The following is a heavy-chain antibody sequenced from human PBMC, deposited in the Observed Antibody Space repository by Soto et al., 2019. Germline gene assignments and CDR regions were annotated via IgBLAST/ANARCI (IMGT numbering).Heavy chain of an antibody. V-gene: IGHV1-3*01. CDR2: INAGNGNT. Sequence: GASVKVSCKASGYTFTSYAMHWVRQAPGQRLEWMGWINAGNGNTKYSQKFQGRVTITRDASASTAYMELSSLRSEDTAAYYCARGVHYDFWSGYSTLFDYWGQGTLVTVSS. CDR3: ARGVHYDFWSGYSTLFDY. CDR1: GYTFTSYA. J-gene: IGHJ4*02. D-gene: IGHD3-3*01.